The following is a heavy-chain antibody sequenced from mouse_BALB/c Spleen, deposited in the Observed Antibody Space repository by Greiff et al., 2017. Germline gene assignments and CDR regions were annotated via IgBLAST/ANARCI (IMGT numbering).Heavy chain of an antibody. CDR1: GFTFSSYA. Sequence: DVQLVESGGGLVKPGGSLKLSCAASGFTFSSYAMSWVRQTPEKRLEWVASISSGGSTYYPDSVKGRFTISRDNARNILYLQMSSLRSEDTAMYYCASPLDAMDYWGQGTSVTVSS. CDR2: ISSGGST. CDR3: ASPLDAMDY. V-gene: IGHV5-6-5*01. J-gene: IGHJ4*01.